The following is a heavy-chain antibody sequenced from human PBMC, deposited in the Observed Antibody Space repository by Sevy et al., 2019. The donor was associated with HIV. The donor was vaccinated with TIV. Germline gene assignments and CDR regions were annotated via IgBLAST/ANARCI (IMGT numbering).Heavy chain of an antibody. J-gene: IGHJ4*02. CDR1: GFPFNKEW. Sequence: GGSLRLSCSASGFPFNKEWMSWVRQAPGKGLEWVGRIKSKKDGGATDYAAPANGRFTISRDDSKNTLYLQMNSLKIADTGFYYCSSQGERYWGLGTLVTVSS. V-gene: IGHV3-15*01. D-gene: IGHD3-16*01. CDR3: SSQGERY. CDR2: IKSKKDGGAT.